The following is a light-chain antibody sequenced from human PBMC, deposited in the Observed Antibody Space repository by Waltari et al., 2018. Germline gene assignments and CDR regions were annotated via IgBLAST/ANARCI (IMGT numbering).Light chain of an antibody. J-gene: IGLJ2*01. Sequence: QAAQTQPASVSRSPGQSITISCTRTSSEFGRYDLVSWYQQHPGKAPKFMIYEDSKRPAGVSNRFSGSKSGDTASLTISGLQAEDEANYYCCSYAHSRTLFGGGTKLTVL. CDR3: CSYAHSRTL. CDR1: SSEFGRYDL. CDR2: EDS. V-gene: IGLV2-23*01.